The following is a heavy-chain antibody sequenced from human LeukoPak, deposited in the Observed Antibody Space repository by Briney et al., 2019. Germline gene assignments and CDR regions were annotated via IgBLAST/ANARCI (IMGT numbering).Heavy chain of an antibody. D-gene: IGHD3-9*01. CDR1: GFTFSNYW. J-gene: IGHJ6*02. CDR3: TRDLMDYDVSTGLHHYYMDV. Sequence: GGSLRLSCTASGFTFSNYWMSWVRQAPGKGLEWVANIKQDGSEKYYVDSVKGRFTISRDNAKNTLYLQMNTLRVEDTAVYYCTRDLMDYDVSTGLHHYYMDVWGQGTTVTVSS. CDR2: IKQDGSEK. V-gene: IGHV3-7*01.